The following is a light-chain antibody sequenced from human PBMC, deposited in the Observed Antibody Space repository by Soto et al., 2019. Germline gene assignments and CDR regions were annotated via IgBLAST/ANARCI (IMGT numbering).Light chain of an antibody. CDR3: ATWDDSLKGV. CDR2: TNN. V-gene: IGLV1-44*01. CDR1: TSNIGSHT. Sequence: HSVLTQPPSASGTLGQRVTISCSGSTSNIGSHTVNWYQHVPGKAPKLLITTNNQRPSGVPDRFSGFKSGSSASLVISGLQSEEEADYYCATWDDSLKGVFGTGTKLTVL. J-gene: IGLJ1*01.